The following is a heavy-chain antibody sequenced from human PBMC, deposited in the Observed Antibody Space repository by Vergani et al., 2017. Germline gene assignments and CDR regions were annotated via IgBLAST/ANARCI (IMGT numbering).Heavy chain of an antibody. Sequence: EVQLVESGGGLVPPGRSLRLSCAASGFSFGDYAMTWVRQARGKGLEWVAFIRNKAYCGTTEYSASVKGRFTISRDDSKRLAYLQLSGLKTEDTAVYFCSRGRGYCFGYSDYWVQGTLVTVSS. J-gene: IGHJ4*02. CDR2: IRNKAYCGTT. V-gene: IGHV3-49*04. CDR1: GFSFGDYA. D-gene: IGHD5-18*01. CDR3: SRGRGYCFGYSDY.